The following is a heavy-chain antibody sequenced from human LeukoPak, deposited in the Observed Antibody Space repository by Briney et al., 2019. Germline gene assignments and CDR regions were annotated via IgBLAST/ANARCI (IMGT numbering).Heavy chain of an antibody. CDR3: ARVCRSSTSCYFRLWSGPIPNAFDI. J-gene: IGHJ3*02. V-gene: IGHV4-34*01. Sequence: SSETLSLTCAVYGGSFSGYYWSWIRQPPGKGLEWIGEINHSGSTNYNPSLKSRVTISVDTSKNQFSLKLSSVTAADTAVYYCARVCRSSTSCYFRLWSGPIPNAFDIWGQGTMVTVSS. D-gene: IGHD2-2*01. CDR2: INHSGST. CDR1: GGSFSGYY.